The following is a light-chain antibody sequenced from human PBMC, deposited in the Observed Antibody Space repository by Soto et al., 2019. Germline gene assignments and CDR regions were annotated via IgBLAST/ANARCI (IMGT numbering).Light chain of an antibody. CDR2: EVS. J-gene: IGLJ1*01. Sequence: QSALTQPPSASGSPGQSVTISCTGTSSDVGGYNYVSWYQQHSGKAPKLMIYEVSKRPSGVPDRFSGSKSGNTASLTVSGLQAEDEADYYCSSYAGSNNSYVFGTGTKLTVL. CDR1: SSDVGGYNY. V-gene: IGLV2-8*01. CDR3: SSYAGSNNSYV.